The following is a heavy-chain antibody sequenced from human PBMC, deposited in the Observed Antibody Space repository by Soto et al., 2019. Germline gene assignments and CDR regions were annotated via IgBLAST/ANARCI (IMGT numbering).Heavy chain of an antibody. Sequence: SETLSLTCTVSGGSISSGDYYWSWIRQPPGKGLEWIGYIYYSGSTYYNPSLKSRVTISVDTSKNQFSLKLSSVTAADTAVYYCARADYHDSSGYKYFDYWGQGTLVTVSS. D-gene: IGHD3-22*01. CDR1: GGSISSGDYY. CDR2: IYYSGST. J-gene: IGHJ4*02. V-gene: IGHV4-30-4*01. CDR3: ARADYHDSSGYKYFDY.